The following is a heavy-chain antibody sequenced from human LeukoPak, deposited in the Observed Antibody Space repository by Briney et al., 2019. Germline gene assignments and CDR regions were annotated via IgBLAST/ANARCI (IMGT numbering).Heavy chain of an antibody. CDR3: AKSNGYGLIDI. V-gene: IGHV4-59*12. D-gene: IGHD3-22*01. CDR2: IYYSGST. CDR1: GGSISSYY. Sequence: TSETLSLTCTVSGGSISSYYWSWIRQPPGKGLEWIGYIYYSGSTYYSPSLKSRVTISLDASRNQFSLKLNSVTAADTAVYYCAKSNGYGLIDIWGQGTMVTVSS. J-gene: IGHJ3*02.